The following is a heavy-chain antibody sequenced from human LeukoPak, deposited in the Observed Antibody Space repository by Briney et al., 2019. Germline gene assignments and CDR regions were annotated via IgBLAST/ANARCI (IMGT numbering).Heavy chain of an antibody. V-gene: IGHV1-69*13. CDR2: IIPIFGTA. J-gene: IGHJ4*02. CDR3: AREHYDSSGYYYYFDY. D-gene: IGHD3-22*01. CDR1: GYTFTSYG. Sequence: SVKVSCKASGYTFTSYGISWVRQAPGQGLEWMGGIIPIFGTANYAQKFQGRVTITADESTSTAYMELGSLRSEDTAVYYCAREHYDSSGYYYYFDYWGQGTLVTVSS.